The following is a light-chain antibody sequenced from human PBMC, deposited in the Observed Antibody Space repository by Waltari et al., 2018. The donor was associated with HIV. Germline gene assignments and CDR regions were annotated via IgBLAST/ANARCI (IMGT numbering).Light chain of an antibody. V-gene: IGLV3-19*01. CDR2: GEN. CDR3: NSRDSSGHWF. Sequence: SSELAQDPAVSVALGQTVRITCQGDSVRSYYASWYQQKPGQAPVLFGYGENNRPPGIPDRVPGSSSGNTASLTIAGAQAEDEADYYCNSRDSSGHWFFGGGTKVTVL. CDR1: SVRSYY. J-gene: IGLJ3*02.